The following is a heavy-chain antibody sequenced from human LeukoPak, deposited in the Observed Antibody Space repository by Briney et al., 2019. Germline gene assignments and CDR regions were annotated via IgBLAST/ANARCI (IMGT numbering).Heavy chain of an antibody. CDR2: IWEDGTNI. CDR3: ARVGYNSGWYEY. V-gene: IGHV3-33*01. Sequence: PGTSLRLSCAASGFTFSIYGMHWVRQAPGKGLDWVASIWEDGTNINYADSVMGRFTISRDNSKNTLYLQMHSLRDDDTAVYYCARVGYNSGWYEYWGQGTSVTVSS. J-gene: IGHJ4*02. D-gene: IGHD6-19*01. CDR1: GFTFSIYG.